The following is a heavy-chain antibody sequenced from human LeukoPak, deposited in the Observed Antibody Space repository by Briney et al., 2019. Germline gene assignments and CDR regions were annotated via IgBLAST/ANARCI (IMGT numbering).Heavy chain of an antibody. Sequence: GSLRLSCAASGFAVSSNYMTWVRQAPGKGLEWVSAVSRFGGTTYYADSAKGRFTISRDNSNNTVYLQMNSLRVGDTALYYCVKHVGSRWSNNRFDPWGQGTLVTVS. D-gene: IGHD6-13*01. CDR2: VSRFGGTT. V-gene: IGHV3-23*01. J-gene: IGHJ5*02. CDR3: VKHVGSRWSNNRFDP. CDR1: GFAVSSNY.